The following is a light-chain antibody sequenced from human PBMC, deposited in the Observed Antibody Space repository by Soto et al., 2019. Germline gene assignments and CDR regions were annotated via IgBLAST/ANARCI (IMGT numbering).Light chain of an antibody. J-gene: IGKJ4*01. CDR1: QSVSTK. Sequence: EIVLTQSPGTLSLSPGERATLSCRASQSVSTKLVWYQQKPGQAPRFLIYGASTRATGIPARFRGSGSGTEFTLTIDSLQSEDFAVYHCQQYNDWPPAFGGGTQVDIK. CDR2: GAS. CDR3: QQYNDWPPA. V-gene: IGKV3-15*01.